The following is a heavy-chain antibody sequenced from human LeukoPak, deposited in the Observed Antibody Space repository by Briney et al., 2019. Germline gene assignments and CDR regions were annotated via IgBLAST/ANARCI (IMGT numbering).Heavy chain of an antibody. CDR2: ISYDGSNK. D-gene: IGHD3-9*01. Sequence: GRSLRLSCAASGFTFSSYGMHWVRQAPGMGLEWVAVISYDGSNKYYADSVKGRFTISRDNSKNTLYLQMNSLRTEDTAVYYCAKDLYYDILTGPGIWGQGTTVTVSS. J-gene: IGHJ6*02. CDR3: AKDLYYDILTGPGI. CDR1: GFTFSSYG. V-gene: IGHV3-30*18.